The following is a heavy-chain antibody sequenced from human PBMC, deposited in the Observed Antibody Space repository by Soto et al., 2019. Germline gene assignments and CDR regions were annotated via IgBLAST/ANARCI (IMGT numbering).Heavy chain of an antibody. J-gene: IGHJ4*02. Sequence: SETLSLTCTVSGGSISSGGYYWSWIRQHPGKGLEWIGYIYYSGSTYYNPSLKSRVTISVDTSKNQFSLKLSSVTAADTAVYYCATRLGELSFLLHWGQGTLVTVSS. V-gene: IGHV4-31*03. CDR1: GGSISSGGYY. CDR2: IYYSGST. D-gene: IGHD3-16*02. CDR3: ATRLGELSFLLH.